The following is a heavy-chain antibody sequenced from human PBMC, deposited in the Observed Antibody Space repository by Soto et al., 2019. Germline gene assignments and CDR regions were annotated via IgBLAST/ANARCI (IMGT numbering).Heavy chain of an antibody. CDR3: AKYYRYGSGSYDAFDI. CDR2: ISWNSGSI. CDR1: GFTFDDYA. J-gene: IGHJ3*02. Sequence: GGSLRLSCAASGFTFDDYAMHWVRQAPGKGLEWVSGISWNSGSIGYADSVKGRFTISRDNAKNSLYLQMNSLRAEDTALYSCAKYYRYGSGSYDAFDIWGQGTMVTVSS. D-gene: IGHD3-10*01. V-gene: IGHV3-9*01.